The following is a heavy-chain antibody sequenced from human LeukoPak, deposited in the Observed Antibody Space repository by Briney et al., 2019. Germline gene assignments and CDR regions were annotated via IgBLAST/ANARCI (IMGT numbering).Heavy chain of an antibody. J-gene: IGHJ1*01. Sequence: SETLSLTCTVSGGSISSGDYYWSWIRQPPGKGLEWIGYIYYSGSTYYNPSLKSRVTISVDTSKNQFSLKLSSVTAADTAVYYCARGDIVATEYFQHWGQGTLATVSS. CDR3: ARGDIVATEYFQH. CDR1: GGSISSGDYY. CDR2: IYYSGST. D-gene: IGHD5-12*01. V-gene: IGHV4-30-4*01.